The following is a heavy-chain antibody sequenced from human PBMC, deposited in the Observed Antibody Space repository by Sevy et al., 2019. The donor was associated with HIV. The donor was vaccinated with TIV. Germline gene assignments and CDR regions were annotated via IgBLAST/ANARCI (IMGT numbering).Heavy chain of an antibody. CDR1: GGSIGSSYY. CDR3: AKTETVYYYGMDV. V-gene: IGHV4-39*01. CDR2: IYYSGNT. J-gene: IGHJ6*02. D-gene: IGHD1-1*01. Sequence: SETLSLTCTISGGSIGSSYYWGWVRQRPGKGLELIGTIYYSGNTDYNPSLKSRVTISVDWSKNQVSLKLSSVTAADTAVYYCAKTETVYYYGMDVWGQGTSVTVSS.